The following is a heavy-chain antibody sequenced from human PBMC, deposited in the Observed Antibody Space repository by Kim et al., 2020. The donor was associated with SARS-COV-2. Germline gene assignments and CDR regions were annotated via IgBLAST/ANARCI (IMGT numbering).Heavy chain of an antibody. CDR3: ARVSLNPNGDYFDY. Sequence: ADSVKGRFTISRDNAKNSLYLQMNSLRAEDTALYYCARVSLNPNGDYFDYWGQGTLVTVSS. D-gene: IGHD3-16*02. J-gene: IGHJ4*02. V-gene: IGHV3-20*03.